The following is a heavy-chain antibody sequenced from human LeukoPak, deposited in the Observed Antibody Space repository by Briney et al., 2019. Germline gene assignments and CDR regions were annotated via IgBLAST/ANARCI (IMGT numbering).Heavy chain of an antibody. Sequence: GGSLRLSCAASGFTFSSYAMSWVRQAPGKGLEWIAAITDSGGDPYHADSVKGRFTISRDNSKNTLYLQMDSLRVEDTAVYYCAKGSSSSRPYYFDYWGQGTLVTVSS. CDR3: AKGSSSSRPYYFDY. CDR2: ITDSGGDP. J-gene: IGHJ4*02. D-gene: IGHD6-6*01. V-gene: IGHV3-23*01. CDR1: GFTFSSYA.